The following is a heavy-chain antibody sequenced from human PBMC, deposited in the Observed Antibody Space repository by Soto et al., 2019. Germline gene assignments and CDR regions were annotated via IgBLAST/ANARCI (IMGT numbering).Heavy chain of an antibody. CDR2: ISFDGSNE. Sequence: PGGPLRLYCAASGFTFSRYGMHWVRQAPGKGLEWVAVISFDGSNEYYGDSVRGRFTISRDDSENTVYLHMNSLRGEDTAVYYCAKDLRHGYNYPFDYWGRGTLVTVSS. J-gene: IGHJ4*02. CDR1: GFTFSRYG. D-gene: IGHD5-12*01. V-gene: IGHV3-30*18. CDR3: AKDLRHGYNYPFDY.